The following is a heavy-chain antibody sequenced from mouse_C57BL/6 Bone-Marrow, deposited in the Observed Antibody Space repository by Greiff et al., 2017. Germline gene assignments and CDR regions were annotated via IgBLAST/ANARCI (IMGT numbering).Heavy chain of an antibody. Sequence: QVQLQQPGAELVMPGASVKLSCKASGYTFTSYWMHWVKQRPGQGLEWIGEIDPSDSYTNYNQKFKGKATLTVDKSSSTAYMQLSSLTSEDSAVXYCARYVRRYFDYWGQGTTLTVSS. J-gene: IGHJ2*01. CDR1: GYTFTSYW. V-gene: IGHV1-69*01. CDR3: ARYVRRYFDY. CDR2: IDPSDSYT.